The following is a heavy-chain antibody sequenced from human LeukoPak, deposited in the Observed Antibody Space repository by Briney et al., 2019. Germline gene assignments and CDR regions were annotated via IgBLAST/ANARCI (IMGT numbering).Heavy chain of an antibody. CDR1: GFTFSSYE. CDR3: ARDLDYGDYAFDY. D-gene: IGHD4-17*01. CDR2: ISSSGSTI. Sequence: GGSLRLSCAASGFTFSSYEMNWVRQAPGKGLEWVSYISSSGSTIYYADSVKSRFTISRDNAKNSLYLQMNSLRAEDTAVYYCARDLDYGDYAFDYWGQGALVTVSS. J-gene: IGHJ4*02. V-gene: IGHV3-48*03.